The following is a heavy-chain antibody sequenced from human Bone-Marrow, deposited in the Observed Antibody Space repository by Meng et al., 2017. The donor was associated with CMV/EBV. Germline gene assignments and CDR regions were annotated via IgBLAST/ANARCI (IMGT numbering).Heavy chain of an antibody. J-gene: IGHJ6*02. CDR1: GGSISSYY. D-gene: IGHD3-10*01. CDR3: ARDSGVYGMDV. CDR2: IYYSGST. Sequence: GSLRLSCTVSGGSISSYYWSWIRQPPGKGLEWIGYIYYSGSTNYNPSLKSRVTISVDTSKNQFFLKLSSVTAADTAVYYCARDSGVYGMDVWGQGTTVTVSS. V-gene: IGHV4-59*01.